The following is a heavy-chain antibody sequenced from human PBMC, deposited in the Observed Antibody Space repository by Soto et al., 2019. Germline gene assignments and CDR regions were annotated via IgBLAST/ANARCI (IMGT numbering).Heavy chain of an antibody. V-gene: IGHV3-21*01. J-gene: IGHJ6*02. CDR2: ISSANAYI. CDR3: ATKTKFGLPGNGLDV. CDR1: GFTFSSYS. Sequence: GGSLRLSCVASGFTFSSYSMNWVRQAPGKGLEWVSSISSANAYIYYADSVKGRFTISRDNAKNSLYLQMNSLRAEDTAIYYSATKTKFGLPGNGLDVWGQGTTVTVSS. D-gene: IGHD3-10*01.